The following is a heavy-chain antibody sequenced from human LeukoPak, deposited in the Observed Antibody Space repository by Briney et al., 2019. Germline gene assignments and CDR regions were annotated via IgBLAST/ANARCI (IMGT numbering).Heavy chain of an antibody. CDR3: ARGAYYYDSSGYRDY. CDR2: ISSSGSTI. D-gene: IGHD3-22*01. CDR1: GFTFSSYE. Sequence: GGSLRLSCAASGFTFSSYEMYWVRQAPGKGLEWVSYISSSGSTIYYADSVKGRFTISRDNAKNSLYLQMNSLRAEDTAVYYCARGAYYYDSSGYRDYWGQGTLVTVSS. J-gene: IGHJ4*02. V-gene: IGHV3-48*03.